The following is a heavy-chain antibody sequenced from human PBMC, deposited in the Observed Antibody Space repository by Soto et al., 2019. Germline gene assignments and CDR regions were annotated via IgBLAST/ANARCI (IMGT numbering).Heavy chain of an antibody. V-gene: IGHV3-9*01. CDR2: ISWNSDNI. CDR3: ARDVYSGPEDLYYYYMDV. J-gene: IGHJ6*03. CDR1: GFPFDDNA. Sequence: EVQLVESGGGLAQPGTSLRLSFAASGFPFDDNAMHWVGQAPGKALGWVSGISWNSDNIAYADSVKGRFTISRDNAKSSLYLQMNSLRSEDTALYYCARDVYSGPEDLYYYYMDVWGRGTTVTVSS. D-gene: IGHD1-26*01.